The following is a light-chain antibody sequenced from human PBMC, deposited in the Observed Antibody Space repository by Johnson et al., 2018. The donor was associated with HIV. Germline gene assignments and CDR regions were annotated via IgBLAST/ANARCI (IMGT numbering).Light chain of an antibody. J-gene: IGLJ1*01. Sequence: HSVLTQPPSVSAAPGQKVTISCFGSDSYIGNNYVSWYQQLPGTAPKLLIYDNHKRPSGIPDRVSGSKSGTSATLGITGLQTGDEADYYCGTWDSSLSVYVFGTGTKVTVL. CDR3: GTWDSSLSVYV. CDR2: DNH. V-gene: IGLV1-51*01. CDR1: DSYIGNNY.